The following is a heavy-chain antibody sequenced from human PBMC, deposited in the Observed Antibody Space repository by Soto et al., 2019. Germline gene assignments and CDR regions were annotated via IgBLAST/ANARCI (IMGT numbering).Heavy chain of an antibody. CDR3: AREQKTYYDFGSGYSQDYYGMDV. CDR1: GYTFTSYG. Sequence: ASVKVSCKASGYTFTSYGISWVRQAPGQGLEWMGWISAYNGNTNYAQKLQGRVTMTTDTSTSTAYMELRSLRSDDTAVYYCAREQKTYYDFGSGYSQDYYGMDVWGQGTTVTVSS. CDR2: ISAYNGNT. V-gene: IGHV1-18*01. D-gene: IGHD3-3*01. J-gene: IGHJ6*02.